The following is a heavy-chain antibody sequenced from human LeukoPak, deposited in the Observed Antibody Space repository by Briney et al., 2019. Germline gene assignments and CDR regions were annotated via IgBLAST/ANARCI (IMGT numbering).Heavy chain of an antibody. D-gene: IGHD5-18*01. Sequence: SETLSLTCTVSDGSISTYYWNWIRQPPGKGLEWIGYIYYSGNTNYNPSLKSRVTISVDTSKNQFSLKLTSVTAADTAVYYCARTTEGGYTYGYFYYYYMDVWGKGTTVTISS. CDR1: DGSISTYY. V-gene: IGHV4-59*01. J-gene: IGHJ6*03. CDR2: IYYSGNT. CDR3: ARTTEGGYTYGYFYYYYMDV.